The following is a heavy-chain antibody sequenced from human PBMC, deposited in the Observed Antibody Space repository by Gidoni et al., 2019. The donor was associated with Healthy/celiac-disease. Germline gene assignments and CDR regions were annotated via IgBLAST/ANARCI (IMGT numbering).Heavy chain of an antibody. Sequence: QVQLQQWGAGLLKPSETLSLTCAVYGGSFRGYYWSWIRQPPGKGLECIGEINHSGSTNYTPTLKSRVTRSVDTYKNQFSLKLSSGTAADTAVYYCARGGRTFSGSTYYYYYYMDVWGKGTTVTVSS. J-gene: IGHJ6*03. CDR3: ARGGRTFSGSTYYYYYYMDV. CDR1: GGSFRGYY. CDR2: INHSGST. D-gene: IGHD1-26*01. V-gene: IGHV4-34*01.